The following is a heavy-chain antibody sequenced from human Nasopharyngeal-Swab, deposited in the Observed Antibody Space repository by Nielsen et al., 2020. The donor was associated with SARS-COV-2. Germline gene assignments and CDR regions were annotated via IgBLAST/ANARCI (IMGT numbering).Heavy chain of an antibody. D-gene: IGHD3-10*01. V-gene: IGHV3-73*01. J-gene: IGHJ4*02. Sequence: GESLKISCAASGFTFSGSAMHWVRQASGKGLEWVGRIRSKANSYATAYAASVKGRFTISRDDSKNTAYLQMNSLKTEDTAVYYCTGTRVQGVWGQGTLVTVSS. CDR2: IRSKANSYAT. CDR1: GFTFSGSA. CDR3: TGTRVQGV.